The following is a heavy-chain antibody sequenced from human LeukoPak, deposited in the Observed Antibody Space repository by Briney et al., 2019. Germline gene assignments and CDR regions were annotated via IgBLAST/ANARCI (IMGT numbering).Heavy chain of an antibody. CDR2: IRYDGSNK. V-gene: IGHV3-30*02. D-gene: IGHD6-6*01. CDR3: ANIAPRKVYYYYIDV. J-gene: IGHJ6*03. CDR1: GFTFSSYG. Sequence: GGSLRLSCAASGFTFSSYGMHWVRQAPGKGLEGVAFIRYDGSNKYYADSVKGRFTISRDNSKNTLYLQMDSLRAEDTAVYYCANIAPRKVYYYYIDVWGKGPTVTVSS.